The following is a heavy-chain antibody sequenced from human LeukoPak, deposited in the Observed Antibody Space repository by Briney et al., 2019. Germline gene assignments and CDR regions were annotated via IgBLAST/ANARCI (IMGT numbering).Heavy chain of an antibody. J-gene: IGHJ4*02. CDR2: ISAYNGNA. CDR1: GGTFSSYA. D-gene: IGHD3-16*01. Sequence: ASVKVSCKASGGTFSSYAISWVRQAPGQGLEWMGWISAYNGNANYAQKLQGRVTMTTDTSTSTAYMELRSLRSDDTAVYYCARVAGATFDYWGQGTLVTVSS. V-gene: IGHV1-18*01. CDR3: ARVAGATFDY.